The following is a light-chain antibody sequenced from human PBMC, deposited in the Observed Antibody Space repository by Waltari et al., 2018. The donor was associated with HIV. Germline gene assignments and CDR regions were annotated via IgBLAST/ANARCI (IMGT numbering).Light chain of an antibody. Sequence: DIVMTQSPDSLAVSLGERATINCKSSQSVLYSSSNKNYLAWYQQKPGQPPKLLIYWASTRESGVPDRFSGSGSGTDFTLTISRLEPEDFAVYYCQHYGRSSWTFGQGTKVEIK. CDR2: WAS. J-gene: IGKJ1*01. V-gene: IGKV4-1*01. CDR1: QSVLYSSSNKNY. CDR3: QHYGRSSWT.